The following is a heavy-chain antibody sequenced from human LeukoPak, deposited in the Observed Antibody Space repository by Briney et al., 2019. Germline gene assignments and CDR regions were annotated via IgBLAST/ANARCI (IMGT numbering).Heavy chain of an antibody. D-gene: IGHD3-10*01. J-gene: IGHJ4*02. V-gene: IGHV1-18*01. CDR3: ARDKYGSGSYSGPAFDY. Sequence: ASVKVSCKASGYTFTSYGISWVRQAPGQGLEWMGWISAYNGNTNYAQKLQGRVTMTTDTSTSTAYMELRSLRSDDTAVYYCARDKYGSGSYSGPAFDYWGQGTLVTVSS. CDR2: ISAYNGNT. CDR1: GYTFTSYG.